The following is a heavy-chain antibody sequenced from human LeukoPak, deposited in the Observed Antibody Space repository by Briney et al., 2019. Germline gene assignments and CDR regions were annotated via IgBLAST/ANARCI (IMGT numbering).Heavy chain of an antibody. CDR2: IYSGGST. D-gene: IGHD3-10*01. CDR1: GFTVSSNY. J-gene: IGHJ6*03. Sequence: GGSLRLSCAASGFTVSSNYMSWVRQAPGKGLEWVSVIYSGGSTYYAGSVKGRFTISRDNSKNTLYLQMNNLRAEDTAVYYCASGSGSYRTPYYYMDVWGKGTTVTVSS. V-gene: IGHV3-53*01. CDR3: ASGSGSYRTPYYYMDV.